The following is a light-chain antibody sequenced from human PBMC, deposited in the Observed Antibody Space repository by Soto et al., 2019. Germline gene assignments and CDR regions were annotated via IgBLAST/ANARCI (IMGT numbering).Light chain of an antibody. V-gene: IGKV3-11*01. CDR3: QQRIHWSHIT. J-gene: IGKJ5*01. CDR1: QSVSSY. Sequence: EIVLTQSPATLSLSPGERATLSCRASQSVSSYLAWYQQKPGQAPRLLIYDASNRATGIPARFSGSGSGTDFTLTISSLEPEDFAVYYCQQRIHWSHITFGQGTLLEIK. CDR2: DAS.